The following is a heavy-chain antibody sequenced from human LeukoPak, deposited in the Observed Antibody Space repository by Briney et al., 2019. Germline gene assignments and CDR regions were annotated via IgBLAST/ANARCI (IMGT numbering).Heavy chain of an antibody. CDR3: ARGRWLRPVGY. D-gene: IGHD5-12*01. CDR2: INHSGST. V-gene: IGHV4-34*01. CDR1: GGSFSGYY. J-gene: IGHJ4*02. Sequence: PSETLSLTCAVYGGSFSGYYWSWIRQPPGKGLEWIGEINHSGSTNYNPSLKSRVTISVDTSKNQFSPKLSSVTAADTAVYYCARGRWLRPVGYWGQGTLVAVSS.